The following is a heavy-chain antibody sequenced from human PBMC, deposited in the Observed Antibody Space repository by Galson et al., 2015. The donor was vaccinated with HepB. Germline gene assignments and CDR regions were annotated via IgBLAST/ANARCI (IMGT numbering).Heavy chain of an antibody. CDR2: IYSGGST. CDR1: GFTVSSNY. Sequence: SLRLSCAASGFTVSSNYMSWVRQAPGKGLEWVSVIYSGGSTYYADSVKGRFTISRDNSKNTLYLQMNSLRAEDTAVYYCARDMGVYSSGRVLDYWGQGTLVTVSS. J-gene: IGHJ4*02. D-gene: IGHD6-19*01. V-gene: IGHV3-53*05. CDR3: ARDMGVYSSGRVLDY.